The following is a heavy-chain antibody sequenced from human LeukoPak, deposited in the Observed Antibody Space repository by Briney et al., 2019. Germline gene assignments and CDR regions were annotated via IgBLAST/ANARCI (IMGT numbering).Heavy chain of an antibody. J-gene: IGHJ4*02. CDR3: ASGGRNGLASGVYFDY. CDR2: ISSSGSTI. Sequence: GGSLRLSCAASGFTFSDYYMSWIRQAPGKGLEWVSYISSSGSTIYYADSVKGRFTISRDNAKNSLYLQMNSLRAEDTAVYYCASGGRNGLASGVYFDYWGQGTLVTVSS. CDR1: GFTFSDYY. D-gene: IGHD2-15*01. V-gene: IGHV3-11*01.